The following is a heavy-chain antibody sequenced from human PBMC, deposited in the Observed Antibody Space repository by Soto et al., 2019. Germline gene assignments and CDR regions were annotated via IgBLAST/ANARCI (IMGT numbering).Heavy chain of an antibody. V-gene: IGHV3-15*07. CDR1: GFTFSNAW. D-gene: IGHD3-22*01. CDR3: TTHLNFYDSSGYYFLNWFDP. Sequence: EVQLVESGGGLVKPGGSLRLSCAASGFTFSNAWMNWVRQAPGKGLEWVGRIKSKTDGGTTDYAAPVKGRFTISREDSKNTLNLQMNSMKTEDTDVYYCTTHLNFYDSSGYYFLNWFDPWGQGTLGTVSS. CDR2: IKSKTDGGTT. J-gene: IGHJ5*02.